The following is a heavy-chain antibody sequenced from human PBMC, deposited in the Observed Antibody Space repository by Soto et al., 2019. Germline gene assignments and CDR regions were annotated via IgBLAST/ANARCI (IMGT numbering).Heavy chain of an antibody. Sequence: QVQLVESGGGVVQPGGSLRLSCAASGVTFSNFVMHWVRQAPGKGLEGVAATSYDGKNKDHADSVKGRFTISRDNSKNTLYLQMNSLRHEDTAVYFCARERAIAATGSFYYWRQGTLVTVSS. V-gene: IGHV3-30*04. CDR3: ARERAIAATGSFYY. J-gene: IGHJ4*02. CDR1: GVTFSNFV. CDR2: TSYDGKNK. D-gene: IGHD6-13*01.